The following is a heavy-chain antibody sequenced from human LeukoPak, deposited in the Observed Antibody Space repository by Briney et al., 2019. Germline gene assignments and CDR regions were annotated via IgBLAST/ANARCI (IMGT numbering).Heavy chain of an antibody. J-gene: IGHJ4*02. CDR3: ARGHYYDSSGYYAVFDY. D-gene: IGHD3-22*01. V-gene: IGHV4-61*02. Sequence: PSETLSLTCTVSGGSISSGSYYWSWIRQPAEKGLEWIGRIYTSGSTNYNPSLKSRVTISVDTSKNQFCLKLSSVTAADTAVYYCARGHYYDSSGYYAVFDYWGQGTLVTVSS. CDR1: GGSISSGSYY. CDR2: IYTSGST.